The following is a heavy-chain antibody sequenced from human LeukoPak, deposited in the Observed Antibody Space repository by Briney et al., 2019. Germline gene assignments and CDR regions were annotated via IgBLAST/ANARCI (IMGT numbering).Heavy chain of an antibody. CDR2: ISSSSSYI. V-gene: IGHV3-21*01. D-gene: IGHD2-2*01. CDR3: ARDLGVVPALDY. J-gene: IGHJ4*02. CDR1: GGTFSSYS. Sequence: SCKASGGTFSSYSMNWVRQAPGKGLEWVSSISSSSSYIYYADSVKGRFTVSRDNAKNSLYLQMNSLRAEDTAVYYCARDLGVVPALDYWGQGTLVTVSS.